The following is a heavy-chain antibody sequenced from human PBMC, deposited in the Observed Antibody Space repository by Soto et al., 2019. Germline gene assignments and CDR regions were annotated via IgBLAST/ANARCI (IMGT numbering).Heavy chain of an antibody. CDR2: IIPIFGTA. Sequence: SVKVSCKASGGTFSSYAISWVRQAPGQGLEWMGGIIPIFGTANYAQKFQGRVTITADESTSTAYMELSSLRSEDTAVYYCARDYYDCTDFDPWGQGTLVTVSS. CDR1: GGTFSSYA. V-gene: IGHV1-69*13. D-gene: IGHD3-22*01. CDR3: ARDYYDCTDFDP. J-gene: IGHJ5*02.